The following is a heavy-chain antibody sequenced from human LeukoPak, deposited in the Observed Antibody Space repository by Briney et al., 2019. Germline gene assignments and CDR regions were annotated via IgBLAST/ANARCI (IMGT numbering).Heavy chain of an antibody. CDR3: ARTVVTLDWYFDL. J-gene: IGHJ2*01. V-gene: IGHV4-4*07. CDR1: DGSISRYL. CDR2: IHTSGTT. Sequence: KASETLSLTCAVSDGSISRYLWSWIRQPAGKGLEWLGRIHTSGTTTYSPSFQSRVTMSIDTSKNQVSLKMRSVTAADTAVYYCARTVVTLDWYFDLWGRGTLVSVSS. D-gene: IGHD4-23*01.